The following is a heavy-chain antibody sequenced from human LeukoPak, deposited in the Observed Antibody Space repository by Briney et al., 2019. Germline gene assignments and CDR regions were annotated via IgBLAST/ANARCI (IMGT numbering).Heavy chain of an antibody. CDR1: GFTFSTYS. J-gene: IGHJ4*02. CDR3: ARESSGYFY. CDR2: ISSGSSFI. Sequence: GGSLRLSCAASGFTFSTYSMNWVRQAPGKGLEWVSSISSGSSFIYYADSVKGRFTISRDNAKNSLFLQMNSLRAEDTAVYYCARESSGYFYWGQGTLFTVSS. V-gene: IGHV3-21*01. D-gene: IGHD3-22*01.